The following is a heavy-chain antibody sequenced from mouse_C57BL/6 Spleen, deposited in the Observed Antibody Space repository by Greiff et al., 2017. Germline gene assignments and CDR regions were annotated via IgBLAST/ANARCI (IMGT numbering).Heavy chain of an antibody. Sequence: EVKLVESGGGLVQPGGSLKLSCAASGFTFSDYGMAWVRQAPRKGPEWVAFISNLAYSIYYADTVTGRFTISRENAKNTLYLEMSSLRSEDTAMCYCARQGTTVHYAMDYWGQGTSVTVSS. J-gene: IGHJ4*01. D-gene: IGHD1-1*01. CDR3: ARQGTTVHYAMDY. V-gene: IGHV5-15*01. CDR1: GFTFSDYG. CDR2: ISNLAYSI.